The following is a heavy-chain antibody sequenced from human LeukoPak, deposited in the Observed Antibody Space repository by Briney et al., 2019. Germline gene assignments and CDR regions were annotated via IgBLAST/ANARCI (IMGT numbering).Heavy chain of an antibody. CDR3: ARGGGSYYSGYYYYYMDV. Sequence: PGRSLRLSCAASGFTFSSYGMHWVRQAPGKGLEWVAVIWYDGSNKYYADSVKGRFTISRDNSKNTLYLQMNSLRAEDTAVYYCARGGGSYYSGYYYYYMDVWGKGTTVTVSS. V-gene: IGHV3-33*01. D-gene: IGHD1-26*01. CDR1: GFTFSSYG. J-gene: IGHJ6*03. CDR2: IWYDGSNK.